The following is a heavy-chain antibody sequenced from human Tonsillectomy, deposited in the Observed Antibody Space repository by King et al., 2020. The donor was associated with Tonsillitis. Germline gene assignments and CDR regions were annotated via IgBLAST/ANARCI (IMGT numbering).Heavy chain of an antibody. CDR2: IFSNDEK. J-gene: IGHJ6*03. V-gene: IGHV2-26*01. CDR1: GFSLSNARMG. Sequence: VTLKESGPVLVKPTETLTLTCTVSGFSLSNARMGVSWIRQPPGKALEWLAHIFSNDEKSYSTSLKSRLTISKDTSKSQVVLTMTNMDPVDTATYYCARGGLGYCSSTSCYKGMDYYYMDVWGKGTTVTVSS. CDR3: ARGGLGYCSSTSCYKGMDYYYMDV. D-gene: IGHD2-2*02.